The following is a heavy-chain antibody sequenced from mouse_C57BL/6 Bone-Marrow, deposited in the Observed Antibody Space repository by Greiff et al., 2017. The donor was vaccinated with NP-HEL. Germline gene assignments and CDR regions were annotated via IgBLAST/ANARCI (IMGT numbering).Heavy chain of an antibody. CDR3: AREGGLRRRTYAMDY. V-gene: IGHV5-16*01. J-gene: IGHJ4*01. Sequence: EVQRMESEGGLVQPGSSMKLSCTASGFTFSDYYMAWVRQVPEKGLEWVANINYDGSSTYYLDSLKSRFIISRDNAKNILYLQMSSLKSEDTATYYCAREGGLRRRTYAMDYWGQGTSVTVSS. D-gene: IGHD2-4*01. CDR1: GFTFSDYY. CDR2: INYDGSST.